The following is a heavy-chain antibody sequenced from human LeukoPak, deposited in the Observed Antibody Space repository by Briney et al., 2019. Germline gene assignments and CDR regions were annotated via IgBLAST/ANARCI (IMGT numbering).Heavy chain of an antibody. CDR2: FYTSGHT. CDR3: ARGRGSGYYPFDY. D-gene: IGHD3-22*01. V-gene: IGHV4-61*09. J-gene: IGHJ4*02. Sequence: PSETLSLTCTVSGGSINSGSYYWSWIRQPAGKGLEWMGHFYTSGHTSYNPSLKSRVTISVDTSKNQFSLKLSSVTAADTAVYYCARGRGSGYYPFDYWGQGTLVTVSS. CDR1: GGSINSGSYY.